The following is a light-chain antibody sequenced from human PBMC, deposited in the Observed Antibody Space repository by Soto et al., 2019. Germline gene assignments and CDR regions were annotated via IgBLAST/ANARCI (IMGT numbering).Light chain of an antibody. CDR2: GAS. Sequence: EIVMTQSPATLSVSPGERATLSCRASQSVSSNLAWYQQKPGQAPRLLIYGASTRATGIPARFSGSGSGTEFTLTISSLQSEDFAVYYCQQYNNWPFTSWTCGQGTKVEIK. CDR3: QQYNNWPFTSWT. V-gene: IGKV3-15*01. J-gene: IGKJ1*01. CDR1: QSVSSN.